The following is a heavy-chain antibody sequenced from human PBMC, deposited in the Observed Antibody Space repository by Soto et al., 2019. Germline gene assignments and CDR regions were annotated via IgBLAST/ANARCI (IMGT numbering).Heavy chain of an antibody. V-gene: IGHV1-69*13. J-gene: IGHJ4*02. CDR2: IIPIFGTA. D-gene: IGHD2-15*01. Sequence: SVKVSCKASGGTFSSYAISWVRQAPGQGLEWMGGIIPIFGTANYAQKFQGRVTITADESTSTAYMALSSLSPEDTAVYYCARSGIVVVVAATGPNYFDYWGQGTLVTVSS. CDR1: GGTFSSYA. CDR3: ARSGIVVVVAATGPNYFDY.